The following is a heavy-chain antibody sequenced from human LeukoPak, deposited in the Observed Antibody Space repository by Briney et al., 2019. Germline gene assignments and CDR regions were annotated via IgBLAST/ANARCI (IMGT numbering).Heavy chain of an antibody. CDR1: EFTSGDYP. V-gene: IGHV3-49*04. CDR2: IRTEAYGGTT. CDR3: ARLSRAYYGMDV. J-gene: IGHJ6*02. Sequence: PGGPLRLSCTASEFTSGDYPMSWVRQAPGKGLEWVGFIRTEAYGGTTEYAASVKGRFTISRDDSKSIVYLQMNSLKIEDRGVYYCARLSRAYYGMDVWGQGTTVTVSS.